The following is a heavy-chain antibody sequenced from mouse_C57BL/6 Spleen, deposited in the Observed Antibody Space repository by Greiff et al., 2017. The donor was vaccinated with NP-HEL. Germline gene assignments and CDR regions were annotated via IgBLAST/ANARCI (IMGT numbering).Heavy chain of an antibody. Sequence: EVQVVESGGGLVQPGGSLKLSCAASGFTFSDYYMYWVRQTPEKRLEWVAYISNGGGSTYYPDTVKGRFTISRDNAKNTLYLQMSRLKSEDTAMYYCARAYYSNYGFAYWGQGTLVTVSA. CDR1: GFTFSDYY. V-gene: IGHV5-12*01. D-gene: IGHD2-5*01. CDR2: ISNGGGST. J-gene: IGHJ3*01. CDR3: ARAYYSNYGFAY.